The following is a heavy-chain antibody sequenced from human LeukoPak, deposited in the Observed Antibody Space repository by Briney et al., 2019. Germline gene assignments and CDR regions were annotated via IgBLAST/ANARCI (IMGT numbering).Heavy chain of an antibody. CDR3: ARDRDSSGLSEVDY. J-gene: IGHJ4*02. CDR1: GGSISSGGYS. V-gene: IGHV4-30-2*01. Sequence: PSQTLSLTCAVSGGSISSGGYSWSWIRQPPGKGLEWIGYIYHSGSTYYNPSLKSRVTISVDTSKNEFSLKLRSVTAADTAVYYCARDRDSSGLSEVDYWGQGTLVTVSS. CDR2: IYHSGST. D-gene: IGHD6-19*01.